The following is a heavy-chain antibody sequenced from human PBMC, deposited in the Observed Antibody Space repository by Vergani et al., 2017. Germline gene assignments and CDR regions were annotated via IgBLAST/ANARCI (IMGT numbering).Heavy chain of an antibody. CDR1: GYTFTGYY. J-gene: IGHJ4*02. CDR2: INPNSGGT. Sequence: QVQLVQSGAEVKKPGASVTVSCKASGYTFTGYYMHWVRQAPGQGLGWLGWINPNSGGTNNAQQFQGWFTMTRDTSISTAYMELSRLRSDDTTVYYCARGVGVATFDGFDYWGQGTLVTVSS. V-gene: IGHV1-2*04. CDR3: ARGVGVATFDGFDY. D-gene: IGHD3-16*01.